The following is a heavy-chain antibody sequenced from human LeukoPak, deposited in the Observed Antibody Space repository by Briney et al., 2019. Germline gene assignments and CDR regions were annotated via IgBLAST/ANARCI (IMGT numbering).Heavy chain of an antibody. CDR2: INFDGSSR. CDR3: ASLSMIGTVVSQNQYYMDA. Sequence: GSLRLSCAASGFTFSSYSMNWVRQAPGKGLVWVSRINFDGSSRNYADSVEGRFTISRDNAKNTLYLQMNSLRAEDTAVYYCASLSMIGTVVSQNQYYMDAWGNGTTVTVFS. CDR1: GFTFSSYS. D-gene: IGHD3-22*01. J-gene: IGHJ6*03. V-gene: IGHV3-74*01.